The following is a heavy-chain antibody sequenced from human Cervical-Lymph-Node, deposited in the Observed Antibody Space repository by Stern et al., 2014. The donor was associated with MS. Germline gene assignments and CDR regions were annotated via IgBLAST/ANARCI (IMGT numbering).Heavy chain of an antibody. Sequence: QLQLQESGPGLVKPSQTLSLTCTVSGGSISSIGYYWTWIRQHPGKGLEWIGYIHYRGSTYYNPSLQSRVTISVDTSRIQFSLKLSSVYYCARSDRLWGSFDYWGQGTLVTVSS. D-gene: IGHD3-10*01. CDR1: GGSISSIGYY. J-gene: IGHJ4*02. V-gene: IGHV4-31*03. CDR3: WGSFDY. CDR2: IHYRGST.